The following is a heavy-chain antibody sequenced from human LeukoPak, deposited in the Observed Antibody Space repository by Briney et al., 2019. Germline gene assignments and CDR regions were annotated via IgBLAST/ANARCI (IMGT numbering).Heavy chain of an antibody. CDR3: VRDRTKEFSSTSCPRDY. CDR2: IIPIFGTT. V-gene: IGHV1-69*06. Sequence: GASVKVSCKASGGTFSSYAISWVRQAPGQGLEWMGGIIPIFGTTNYAQKFQDRVTITADKSTSTAYMELSSLRSEDTAVYYCVRDRTKEFSSTSCPRDYWGQGTRVTVSS. CDR1: GGTFSSYA. J-gene: IGHJ4*02. D-gene: IGHD2-2*01.